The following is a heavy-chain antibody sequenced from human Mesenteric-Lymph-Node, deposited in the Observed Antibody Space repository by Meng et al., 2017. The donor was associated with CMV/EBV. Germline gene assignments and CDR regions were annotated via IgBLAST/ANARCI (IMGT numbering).Heavy chain of an antibody. D-gene: IGHD3-10*01. CDR2: IGSSGATI. Sequence: SGFTFSDYYMTWFRQAPGKGLEWVSYIGSSGATIYYADSVKGRFTISRDNAKNSLYLQMNSLRAEDTAVYYCARSPYYYGSGTYSDYWGQGTLVTVSS. CDR1: GFTFSDYY. CDR3: ARSPYYYGSGTYSDY. J-gene: IGHJ4*02. V-gene: IGHV3-11*01.